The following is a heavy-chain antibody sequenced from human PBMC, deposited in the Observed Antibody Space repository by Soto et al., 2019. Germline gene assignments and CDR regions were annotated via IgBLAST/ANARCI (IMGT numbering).Heavy chain of an antibody. CDR2: VTHSGST. D-gene: IGHD2-21*01. CDR1: GGSLRGSY. CDR3: ARGHIPVYGPVPDYFDS. V-gene: IGHV4-34*02. Sequence: QVHLQQWGAGLLKPSETLSLTCGVYGGSLRGSYWSWIRQPPGKALEWLGKVTHSGSTTFNPSLKSRVSVSVDTFDNHFSLKLTSVTAADTAVYYCARGHIPVYGPVPDYFDSWGQGTLVTVSS. J-gene: IGHJ4*02.